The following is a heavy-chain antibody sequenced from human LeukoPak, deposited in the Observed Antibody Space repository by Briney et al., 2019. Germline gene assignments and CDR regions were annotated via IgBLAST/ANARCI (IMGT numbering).Heavy chain of an antibody. CDR3: ARDQKEDILTGYSDY. V-gene: IGHV1-3*01. CDR2: INAGNGNT. CDR1: GYTFTSYA. Sequence: ASVKVSCKASGYTFTSYAMHWVRQAPGQRLEWMGWINAGNGNTKYSQKFQGRVTITRDTSASTAYMELSSLRSEDTAVYYCARDQKEDILTGYSDYWGQGTLVTVSS. J-gene: IGHJ4*02. D-gene: IGHD3-9*01.